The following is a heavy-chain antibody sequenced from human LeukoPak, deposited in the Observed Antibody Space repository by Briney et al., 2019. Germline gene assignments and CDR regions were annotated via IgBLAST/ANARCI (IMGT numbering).Heavy chain of an antibody. V-gene: IGHV3-23*01. J-gene: IGHJ4*02. Sequence: PGGSLRLSCAASGLTFSSYSMNWVRQAPGKGLEWVSGFGHNGGITYSNSVKGRFTISRDDSKNTLFLQMNSLRADDTAVYFCAKQAGWGGYFSFLPFDFWGRGTLVTVSS. CDR2: FGHNGGIT. CDR3: AKQAGWGGYFSFLPFDF. D-gene: IGHD3-3*01. CDR1: GLTFSSYS.